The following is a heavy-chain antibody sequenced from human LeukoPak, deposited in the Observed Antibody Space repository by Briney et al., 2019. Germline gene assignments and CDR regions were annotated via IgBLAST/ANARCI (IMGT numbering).Heavy chain of an antibody. V-gene: IGHV4-4*07. CDR3: ARGTYYDFWGGYYTGMGDFDY. Sequence: SETLSLTCTVSGGSISSYYWSWIRQPAGKGLEWIGRIYTSGSTNYNPSLKSRVTMSVDTSKNQFSLKLSSVTAADTAVYYCARGTYYDFWGGYYTGMGDFDYWGQGTLVTVSS. J-gene: IGHJ4*02. CDR2: IYTSGST. CDR1: GGSISSYY. D-gene: IGHD3-3*01.